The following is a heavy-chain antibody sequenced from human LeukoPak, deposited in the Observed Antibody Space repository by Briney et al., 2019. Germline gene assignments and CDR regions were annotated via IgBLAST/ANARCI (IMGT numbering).Heavy chain of an antibody. CDR2: IYYSGST. V-gene: IGHV4-39*02. J-gene: IGHJ5*02. CDR3: ARDIVVVVAAIGWFDP. Sequence: SETLSLTCTVSGGPISSSSYYWGWIRQPPGKGLEWIGSIYYSGSTYYNPSLKSRVTISVDTSKNQFSLKLSSVTAADTAVYYCARDIVVVVAAIGWFDPWGQGTLVTVSS. D-gene: IGHD2-15*01. CDR1: GGPISSSSYY.